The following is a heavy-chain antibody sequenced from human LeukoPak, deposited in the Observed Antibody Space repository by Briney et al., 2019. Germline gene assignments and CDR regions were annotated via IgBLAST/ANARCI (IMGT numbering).Heavy chain of an antibody. V-gene: IGHV3-23*01. CDR2: ISGSGSST. D-gene: IGHD1-26*01. J-gene: IGHJ4*02. CDR1: GFTLSTHA. Sequence: GGSLRLSCAGSGFTLSTHAMNWVRQAPGKGLECVSTISGSGSSTYYADSVKGRFTISRDSSKNTLYLQMNSLRAEDTAVYYCAKGREAYSGSYTPFDYWGQGTLVTVSS. CDR3: AKGREAYSGSYTPFDY.